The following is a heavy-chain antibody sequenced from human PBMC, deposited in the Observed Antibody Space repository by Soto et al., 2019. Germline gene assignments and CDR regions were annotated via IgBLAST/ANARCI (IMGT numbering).Heavy chain of an antibody. CDR2: VSPKSGGT. V-gene: IGHV1-2*02. CDR3: AREISGGGTLNWFDP. D-gene: IGHD2-8*02. J-gene: IGHJ5*02. Sequence: QVQLVQSAAEVKKPGASVKVSCKASGYNFSDYYIHWVRQAPGQGLEWLGWVSPKSGGTNYAQKFKGRVTMTRDTSSNTVYMDLSGLKSDDTAVFYCAREISGGGTLNWFDPWGKGTLVTVSS. CDR1: GYNFSDYY.